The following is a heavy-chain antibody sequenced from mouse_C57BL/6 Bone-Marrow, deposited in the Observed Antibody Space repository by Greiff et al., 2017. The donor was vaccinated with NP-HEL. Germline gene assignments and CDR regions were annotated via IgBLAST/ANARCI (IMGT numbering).Heavy chain of an antibody. CDR2: IDPENGDT. CDR1: GFNIKDDY. V-gene: IGHV14-4*01. J-gene: IGHJ4*01. CDR3: TTRIYAMDY. Sequence: VQLKESGAELARPGASVKLSCTASGFNIKDDYMHWVKQRPEQGLEWIGWIDPENGDTEYASKFQGKATITADTSSNTAYLQLSSLTSEDTAVYYCTTRIYAMDYWGQGTSVTVSS.